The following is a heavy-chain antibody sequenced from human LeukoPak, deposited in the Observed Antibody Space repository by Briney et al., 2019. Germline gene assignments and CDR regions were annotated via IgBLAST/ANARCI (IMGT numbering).Heavy chain of an antibody. D-gene: IGHD3-3*01. Sequence: GGSLRLSCAASGFTFSSYGMHWVRQAPGKGLEWVSYISSSSSTIYYADSVKGRFTISRDNAKNSLYLQMNSLRAEDTAVYYCTNYDFWSGYDIDYWGQGTLVTVSS. CDR2: ISSSSSTI. J-gene: IGHJ4*02. CDR1: GFTFSSYG. V-gene: IGHV3-48*01. CDR3: TNYDFWSGYDIDY.